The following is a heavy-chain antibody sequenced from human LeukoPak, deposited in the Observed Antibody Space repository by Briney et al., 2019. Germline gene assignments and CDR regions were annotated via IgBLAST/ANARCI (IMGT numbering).Heavy chain of an antibody. J-gene: IGHJ4*02. Sequence: GGSLRLSCAASGFTFSTYAMSWVRQAPGKGLELVSAISGNGGSTYYAESVKGRFTISRVNSKNTLYLPMNRLRGEDTDVYYCGALPSGYYPWYFDYWGQGPLVTVSS. CDR3: GALPSGYYPWYFDY. D-gene: IGHD3-22*01. CDR2: ISGNGGST. CDR1: GFTFSTYA. V-gene: IGHV3-23*01.